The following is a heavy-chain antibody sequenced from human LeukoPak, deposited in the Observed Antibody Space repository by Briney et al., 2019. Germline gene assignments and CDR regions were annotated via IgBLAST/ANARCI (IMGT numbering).Heavy chain of an antibody. J-gene: IGHJ5*02. CDR3: AREAVVWFGEFIANWFDP. D-gene: IGHD3-10*01. CDR1: GFTFSSYS. Sequence: GGSLRLSCAASGFTFSSYSMNWVRQAPGKGLEWVSYISSSSTIYYADSVKGRFTISRDNSKNTLYVQMNSLRAEDTAVYYCAREAVVWFGEFIANWFDPWGQGTLVTVSS. CDR2: ISSSSTI. V-gene: IGHV3-48*01.